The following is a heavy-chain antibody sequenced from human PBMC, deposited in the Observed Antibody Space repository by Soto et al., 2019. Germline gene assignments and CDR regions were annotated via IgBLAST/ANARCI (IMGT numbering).Heavy chain of an antibody. CDR1: GFTFSSYG. CDR2: ISSDGSNK. J-gene: IGHJ4*02. V-gene: IGHV3-30*18. D-gene: IGHD3-10*01. Sequence: GGSLRLSCAASGFTFSSYGMHWVRQAPGKGLEWVAVISSDGSNKYYADSVKGRFTVSRDNPKNMLYLQMNSLRAEDTAVYYCAKEITMVRGERIFDYWGQGTLVTV. CDR3: AKEITMVRGERIFDY.